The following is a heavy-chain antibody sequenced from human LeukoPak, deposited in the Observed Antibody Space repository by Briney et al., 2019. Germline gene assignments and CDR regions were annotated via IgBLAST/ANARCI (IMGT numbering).Heavy chain of an antibody. CDR2: LHASEST. CDR1: GAHISNYY. J-gene: IGHJ3*01. V-gene: IGHV4-4*07. D-gene: IGHD3-22*01. Sequence: SETLSLTCTVSGAHISNYYWTWVRQSAAQGLEWIGRLHASESTIYNPSLKSRVTMSVDTSKDQLSLTLTSVTAADSAVYYCASLSSGAAFDVWGQGTVVTVSS. CDR3: ASLSSGAAFDV.